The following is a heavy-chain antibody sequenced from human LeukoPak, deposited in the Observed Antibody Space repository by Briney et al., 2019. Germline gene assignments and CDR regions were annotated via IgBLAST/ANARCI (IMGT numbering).Heavy chain of an antibody. D-gene: IGHD3-22*01. J-gene: IGHJ3*02. CDR3: AVTYYSESSGYYNAFDI. Sequence: GASMKVSCKASGYTFTSYGISWVRQAPGQGLEWMGWINGYNGNTNYAQKLQDRVTMTTETSTSTAYMELRSLRSDDTAVYYCAVTYYSESSGYYNAFDIWGRGTMVTVSS. CDR1: GYTFTSYG. CDR2: INGYNGNT. V-gene: IGHV1-18*01.